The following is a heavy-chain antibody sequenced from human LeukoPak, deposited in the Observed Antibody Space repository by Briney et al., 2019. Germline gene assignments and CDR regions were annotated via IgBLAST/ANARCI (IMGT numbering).Heavy chain of an antibody. J-gene: IGHJ4*02. V-gene: IGHV3-30-3*01. D-gene: IGHD5-18*01. CDR2: ISYDGTNK. Sequence: GGSLRLSCAASGFTFSSYAMHWVHQAPVKGLEWVAVISYDGTNKYYADSVKGRFTISRDNSKNTLDLQMNGLGVEDTAVYYCARGSGYSYGYFDYWGQGTLVTVSS. CDR3: ARGSGYSYGYFDY. CDR1: GFTFSSYA.